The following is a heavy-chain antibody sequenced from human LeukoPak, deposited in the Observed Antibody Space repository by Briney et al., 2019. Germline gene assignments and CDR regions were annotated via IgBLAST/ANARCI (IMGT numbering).Heavy chain of an antibody. CDR3: ARVGSRRDGYNLNY. CDR1: GFTFSSYW. Sequence: GGSLRLSCAASGFTFSSYWMHWVRQAPGKGLVWVSRINSDGSSTSYADSVKGRFTISRDNAKNTLYLQMNSLRAEDTAVHYCARVGSRRDGYNLNYWGQGTLVTVSS. CDR2: INSDGSST. J-gene: IGHJ4*02. D-gene: IGHD5-24*01. V-gene: IGHV3-74*01.